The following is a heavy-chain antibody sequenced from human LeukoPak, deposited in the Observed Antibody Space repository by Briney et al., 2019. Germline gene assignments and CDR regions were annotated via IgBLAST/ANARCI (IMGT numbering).Heavy chain of an antibody. V-gene: IGHV1-3*01. J-gene: IGHJ4*02. CDR2: INDGNGNT. CDR3: AAGLRGDFWSGYTDGYYFDY. CDR1: GYTFTRYA. D-gene: IGHD3-3*01. Sequence: ASVKVSCKASGYTFTRYAMHWVRQAPGQRLEWMGWINDGNGNTKYSQNFQGRVTLTRDTSASTAYMELSSLRSEDTAVYYCAAGLRGDFWSGYTDGYYFDYWGQGTLVTVSS.